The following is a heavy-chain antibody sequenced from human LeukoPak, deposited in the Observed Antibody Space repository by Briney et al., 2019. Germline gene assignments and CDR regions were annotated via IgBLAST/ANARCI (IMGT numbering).Heavy chain of an antibody. CDR2: ISSSSSYI. CDR3: ARGSAAGEYYYYYYGMDV. CDR1: GFTFSSCS. J-gene: IGHJ6*02. V-gene: IGHV3-21*01. Sequence: PGGSLRLSCAASGFTFSSCSMNWVRQAPGKGLEWVSSISSSSSYIYYADSVKGRFTISRDNAKNSLYLQMNSLRAEDTAVYYCARGSAAGEYYYYYYGMDVWGQGTTVTVSS. D-gene: IGHD6-13*01.